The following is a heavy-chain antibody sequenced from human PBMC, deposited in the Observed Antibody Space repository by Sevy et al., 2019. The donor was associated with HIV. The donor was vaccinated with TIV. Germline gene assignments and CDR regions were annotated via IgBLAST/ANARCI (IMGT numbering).Heavy chain of an antibody. CDR1: GGSITSLY. Sequence: SETLSLTCTVSGGSITSLYWNWIRQPPGKGLEWIANIYYNGHINYNPSLTNRVTLSLDTSKNQFSLRLSSVTAADTAMYYCAGENAWGRGYSWGQGTLVTVSS. V-gene: IGHV4-59*08. CDR3: AGENAWGRGYS. CDR2: IYYNGHI. D-gene: IGHD1-26*01. J-gene: IGHJ4*02.